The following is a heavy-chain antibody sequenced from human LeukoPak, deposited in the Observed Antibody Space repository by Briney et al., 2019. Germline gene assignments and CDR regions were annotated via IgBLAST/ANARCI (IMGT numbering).Heavy chain of an antibody. J-gene: IGHJ4*02. Sequence: ASVKVSCKASGYTITSYDINWVRQGTGQGHEWMGWMNPNSGNTGYAQKFQGRVTITRNTSISTAYMELSSLRSEDTAVYYCARGLTPWYCSSTSCYTLDYWGQGTLVTVSS. D-gene: IGHD2-2*02. CDR3: ARGLTPWYCSSTSCYTLDY. CDR1: GYTITSYD. V-gene: IGHV1-8*03. CDR2: MNPNSGNT.